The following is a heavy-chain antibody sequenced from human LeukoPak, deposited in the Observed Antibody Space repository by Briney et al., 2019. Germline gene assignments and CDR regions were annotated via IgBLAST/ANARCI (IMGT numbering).Heavy chain of an antibody. V-gene: IGHV4-31*03. CDR3: ARVVAAAGSRRWDFDY. CDR1: GGSISSGGYY. D-gene: IGHD6-13*01. CDR2: IYYSGST. Sequence: SETLSLTCTVSGGSISSGGYYWSWIRQHPGKGLEWIVYIYYSGSTYYNPSLKSRVTISVDTSKNQFSLKLSSVTAADTAVYYCARVVAAAGSRRWDFDYWGQGTLVTVSS. J-gene: IGHJ4*02.